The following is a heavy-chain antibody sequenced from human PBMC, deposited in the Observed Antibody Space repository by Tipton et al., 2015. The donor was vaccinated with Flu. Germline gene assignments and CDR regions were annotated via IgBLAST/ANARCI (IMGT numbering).Heavy chain of an antibody. CDR1: GAPIRGSY. D-gene: IGHD4-11*01. Sequence: LRLSCRVSGAPIRGSYWMWIRQPPGRGLEWIGTVSRTGSTIYNPSLKGRVTISIDTSKNQFSLNMRSVTAADMAVYYCARRDYSNYVSDPKSWFDPWGQGTLVAVSS. CDR3: ARRDYSNYVSDPKSWFDP. CDR2: VSRTGST. V-gene: IGHV4-59*08. J-gene: IGHJ5*02.